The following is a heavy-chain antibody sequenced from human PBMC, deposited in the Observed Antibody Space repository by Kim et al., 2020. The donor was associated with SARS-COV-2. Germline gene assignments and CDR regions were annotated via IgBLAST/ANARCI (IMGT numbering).Heavy chain of an antibody. Sequence: SETLSLTCAVYGGSFSGYYWSWIRQPPGKGLEWIGEINHSGSTNYNPSLKSRVTISVDTSKNQFSLKLSSVTAADTAVYYCAREGVVLMVCAIEGGLFDYWGQGTLVTVSS. CDR3: AREGVVLMVCAIEGGLFDY. V-gene: IGHV4-34*01. CDR2: INHSGST. CDR1: GGSFSGYY. D-gene: IGHD2-8*01. J-gene: IGHJ4*02.